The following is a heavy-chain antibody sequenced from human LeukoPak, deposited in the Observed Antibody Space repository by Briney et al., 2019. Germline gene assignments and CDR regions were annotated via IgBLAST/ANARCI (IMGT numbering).Heavy chain of an antibody. CDR3: AREIDGYSHLAYYYYYMDV. Sequence: ASVKVSCKASGYTFTSYFMHWVRQAPGQGLEWMGIINPSGGSTNYAQKFQGRVTMTRDTSTSTVYMELSSLRSEDTAVYYCAREIDGYSHLAYYYYYMDVWGKGTTVTVSS. V-gene: IGHV1-46*01. D-gene: IGHD5-18*01. CDR1: GYTFTSYF. J-gene: IGHJ6*03. CDR2: INPSGGST.